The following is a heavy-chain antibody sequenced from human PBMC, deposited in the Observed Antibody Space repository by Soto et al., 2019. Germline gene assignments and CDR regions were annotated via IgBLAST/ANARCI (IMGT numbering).Heavy chain of an antibody. CDR2: INPNSGGT. V-gene: IGHV1-2*04. Sequence: ASVKVSCKASGYTFTGYYMHWVRQAPGQGLEWLGWINPNSGGTNYAQKFQGWVTMTRDTSISTAYMELSRRRSDDTAVYYCARARIVVVPAAMSRYYYYGMDVWGQGTTVTVSS. CDR3: ARARIVVVPAAMSRYYYYGMDV. D-gene: IGHD2-2*01. CDR1: GYTFTGYY. J-gene: IGHJ6*02.